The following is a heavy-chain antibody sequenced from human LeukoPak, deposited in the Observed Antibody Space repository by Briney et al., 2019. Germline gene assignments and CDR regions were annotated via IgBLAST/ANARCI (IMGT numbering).Heavy chain of an antibody. CDR3: ARDSGDSSGYYPDDY. J-gene: IGHJ4*02. V-gene: IGHV3-30-3*01. D-gene: IGHD3-22*01. CDR2: ISYDGSNK. CDR1: GFTFSSYA. Sequence: GVSLRLSCAASGFTFSSYAMHWVRQAPGKGLEWVAVISYDGSNKYYADSVKGRFTISRDNSKNTLYLQMNSLRAEDTAVYYCARDSGDSSGYYPDDYWGQGTLVTVSS.